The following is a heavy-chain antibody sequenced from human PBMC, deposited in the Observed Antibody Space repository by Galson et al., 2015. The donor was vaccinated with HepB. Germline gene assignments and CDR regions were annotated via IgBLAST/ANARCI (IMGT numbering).Heavy chain of an antibody. CDR3: AAIAYYYDSTGVDGFDI. V-gene: IGHV1-24*01. CDR1: GYTLTEIS. Sequence: SVKVSCKVSGYTLTEISMHWVRQAPGKGLEWMGGFDPEEAETIYAQKFQGRDTMTEDTSTDTAYMELSSLRSEDTAVYYCAAIAYYYDSTGVDGFDIWGQGTMVTVSS. D-gene: IGHD3-22*01. J-gene: IGHJ3*02. CDR2: FDPEEAET.